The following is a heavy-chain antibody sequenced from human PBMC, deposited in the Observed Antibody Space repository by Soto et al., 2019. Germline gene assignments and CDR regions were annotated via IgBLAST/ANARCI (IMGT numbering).Heavy chain of an antibody. Sequence: SETLSLTCTVSGDSIISSNSHWGWTRQPPGKGLEYIGSVYYGGAIFYSGNIYYNPSIKSRVTISVDTSKNQFSLRLSSVTAADTGVYYCVRYDRINMKPYSPEGFHIWGQGTMVTVSS. CDR2: VYYGGAIFYSGNI. V-gene: IGHV4-39*01. D-gene: IGHD3-3*02. CDR3: VRYDRINMKPYSPEGFHI. J-gene: IGHJ3*02. CDR1: GDSIISSNSH.